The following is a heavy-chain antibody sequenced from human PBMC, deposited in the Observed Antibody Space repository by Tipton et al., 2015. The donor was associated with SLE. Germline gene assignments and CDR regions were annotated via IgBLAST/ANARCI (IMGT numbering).Heavy chain of an antibody. D-gene: IGHD4-11*01. CDR1: GGSISSTIYY. J-gene: IGHJ5*02. CDR2: IYYSGST. CDR3: ARRSDDYSNWFDP. Sequence: TLSLTCTVSGGSISSTIYYWGWIRQPPGKGLEWIGTIYYSGSTYYNPSLKSRVTISVETSKNQFSLKLSSVTAADTAVYYCARRSDDYSNWFDPWGQGTQVTVSS. V-gene: IGHV4-39*07.